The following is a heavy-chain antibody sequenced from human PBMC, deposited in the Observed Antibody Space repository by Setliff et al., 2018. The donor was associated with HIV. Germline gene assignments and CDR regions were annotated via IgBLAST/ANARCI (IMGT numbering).Heavy chain of an antibody. CDR1: GYTFTDYY. J-gene: IGHJ5*02. V-gene: IGHV1-2*02. CDR2: VNPNSGGT. Sequence: ASVKVSCKASGYTFTDYYIHWVRQAPGQGLQWMGWVNPNSGGTNSAQEFQGRVTMTRDTSISTAYMELHWLKPDDTAVYYCARNTHGIVPRQVGFDHWGQGTLVTVSS. CDR3: ARNTHGIVPRQVGFDH. D-gene: IGHD1-26*01.